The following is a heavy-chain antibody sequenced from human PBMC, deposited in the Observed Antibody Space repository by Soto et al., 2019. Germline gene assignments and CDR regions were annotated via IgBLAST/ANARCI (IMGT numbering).Heavy chain of an antibody. J-gene: IGHJ4*02. CDR2: ISGSGGRT. CDR1: GFTFSSYA. V-gene: IGHV3-23*01. Sequence: GSLRLSCAASGFTFSSYAMSWVRQAPGKGLEWVSAISGSGGRTYYADSVKGRFTISRDNSKNTLYLQMNSLGADDTSVYYCAKDQLYYYDSSGFDYWGQGT. CDR3: AKDQLYYYDSSGFDY. D-gene: IGHD3-22*01.